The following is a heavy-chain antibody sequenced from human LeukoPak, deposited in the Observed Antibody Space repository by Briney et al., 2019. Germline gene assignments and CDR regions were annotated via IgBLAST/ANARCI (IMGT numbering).Heavy chain of an antibody. CDR2: IYHNGNT. CDR3: TTRTMIVRFALDP. Sequence: SETLSLTCTVSGGSITSNNWWSWVRQSPGKGLEWIGEIYHNGNTDYNPSLKSRVTISVEKSKNQFSLKLSSVTAEDTAVYYCTTRTMIVRFALDPWGQGTLVTVSS. CDR1: GGSITSNNW. J-gene: IGHJ5*02. D-gene: IGHD3-22*01. V-gene: IGHV4-4*02.